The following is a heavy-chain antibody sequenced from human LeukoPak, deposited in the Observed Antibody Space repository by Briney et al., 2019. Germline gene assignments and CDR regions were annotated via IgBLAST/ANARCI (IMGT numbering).Heavy chain of an antibody. Sequence: SETLSLTCGVSGGSITSTNWWSWVRQPPGQGLEWIGEISLTGRTNYNPSLIGRVIMSLDESRNQLSLTLTSVTAADTAVYYCASRCSGGSCSGTSAFDIWGQGTMVPVSS. CDR3: ASRCSGGSCSGTSAFDI. CDR2: ISLTGRT. J-gene: IGHJ3*02. CDR1: GGSITSTNW. D-gene: IGHD2-15*01. V-gene: IGHV4-4*02.